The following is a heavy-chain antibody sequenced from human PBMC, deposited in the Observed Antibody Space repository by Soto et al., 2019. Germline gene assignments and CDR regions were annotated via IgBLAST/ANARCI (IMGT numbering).Heavy chain of an antibody. Sequence: SETLSLTCAVYGGSFSGYYWSWIRQPPGKGLEWIGEINHSGSTNYNPSLKSRVTISVDTSKNQFSLKLSSVTAADTAVYYCARVSGRGYSGYDYPRYYYYGMDVWGQGTTLTVS. J-gene: IGHJ6*02. V-gene: IGHV4-34*01. D-gene: IGHD5-12*01. CDR3: ARVSGRGYSGYDYPRYYYYGMDV. CDR1: GGSFSGYY. CDR2: INHSGST.